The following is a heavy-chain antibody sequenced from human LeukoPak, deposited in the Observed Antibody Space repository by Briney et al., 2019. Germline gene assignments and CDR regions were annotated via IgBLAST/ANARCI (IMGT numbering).Heavy chain of an antibody. CDR2: MNPNSGRT. D-gene: IGHD5-12*01. V-gene: IGHV1-8*03. J-gene: IGHJ4*02. Sequence: GASVKVSRKGSGYTFTSYDINWVRQATRQGLGRMGGMNPNSGRTGYAQEFQSRVTITRNTSISTAYMELSGLRAQDTAVYYCARGRSTGYPYYFEYWGQGTLVTVSS. CDR1: GYTFTSYD. CDR3: ARGRSTGYPYYFEY.